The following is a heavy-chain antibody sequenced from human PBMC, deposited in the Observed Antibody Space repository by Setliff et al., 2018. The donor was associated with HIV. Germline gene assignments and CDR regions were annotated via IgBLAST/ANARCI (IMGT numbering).Heavy chain of an antibody. CDR3: ARLGRAIDDGGSSVRLDF. Sequence: SETLSLTCVVSDDSFTNYDWTWIRQSPGKALQWIGSISSTGTTNYSPSLRSRVTISIETSNTRFSLWLRSVTASDTATYYCARLGRAIDDGGSSVRLDFWGQGVQVTVSS. CDR1: DDSFTNYD. J-gene: IGHJ4*02. CDR2: ISSTGTT. V-gene: IGHV4-4*08. D-gene: IGHD2-15*01.